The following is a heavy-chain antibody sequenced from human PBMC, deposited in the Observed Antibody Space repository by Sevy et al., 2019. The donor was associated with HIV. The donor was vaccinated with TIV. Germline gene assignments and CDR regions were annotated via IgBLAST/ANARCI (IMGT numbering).Heavy chain of an antibody. CDR1: GFTFSNYG. V-gene: IGHV3-33*01. J-gene: IGHJ4*02. CDR3: ARGGDFNDRSAKRDFDY. CDR2: IWNDGSNK. D-gene: IGHD3-22*01. Sequence: GGSLRLSCAASGFTFSNYGMHWVRQAPGKGLEWVAVIWNDGSNKYYAHSVKGRLTNSRDNSKSKLYLEMNSLSVEDTAVYFCARGGDFNDRSAKRDFDYWGQGTLVTVSS.